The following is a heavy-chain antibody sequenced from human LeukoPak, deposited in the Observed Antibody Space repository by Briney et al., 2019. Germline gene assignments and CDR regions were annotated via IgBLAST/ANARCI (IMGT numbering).Heavy chain of an antibody. V-gene: IGHV3-23*01. J-gene: IGHJ4*02. CDR1: GFTFSSYA. CDR2: ISYTGTRT. Sequence: GGSLRLSCAASGFTFSSYAMSWVRQAPGKGLEWVSAISYTGTRTYIADSVTGRFTISRDNSKNTLYLQMNSLRAEDTAVYYCAGPMGPAAIFGFDYWGQGTLVTVSS. D-gene: IGHD2-2*01. CDR3: AGPMGPAAIFGFDY.